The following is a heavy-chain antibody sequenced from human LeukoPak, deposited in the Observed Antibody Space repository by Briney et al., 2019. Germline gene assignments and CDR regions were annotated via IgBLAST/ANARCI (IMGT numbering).Heavy chain of an antibody. CDR2: IHSGRSA. D-gene: IGHD4-17*01. Sequence: GGSLRLSCAASGFTVIDNYMSWVRQAPGKGLEWVSVIHSGRSAYYADSVKGRFTISRDNSKNTLYLQMNSLRAEDTAVYYCARASVTLPFDCWGQGTLVTVSS. CDR1: GFTVIDNY. J-gene: IGHJ4*02. V-gene: IGHV3-53*01. CDR3: ARASVTLPFDC.